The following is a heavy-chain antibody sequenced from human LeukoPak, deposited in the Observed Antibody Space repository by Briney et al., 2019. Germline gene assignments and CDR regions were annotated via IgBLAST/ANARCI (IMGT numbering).Heavy chain of an antibody. CDR2: IYYNGST. CDR3: ARRGDKGFDP. V-gene: IGHV4-30-4*07. Sequence: SETLSLTCAVSGGSISSGGYSWSWIRQPPGKGLEWIGYIYYNGSTYYNPSLKSRVTISVDASKNQFSLKLSSVTAADTAVYYCARRGDKGFDPWGQGTLVTVSS. CDR1: GGSISSGGYS. J-gene: IGHJ5*02.